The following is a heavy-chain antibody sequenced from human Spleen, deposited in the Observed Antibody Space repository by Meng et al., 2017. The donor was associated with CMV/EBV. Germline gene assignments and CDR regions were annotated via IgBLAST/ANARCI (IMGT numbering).Heavy chain of an antibody. CDR1: GFTFSSFS. D-gene: IGHD3-22*01. CDR3: ARDYYNSSVWGGFDP. V-gene: IGHV3-21*01. J-gene: IGHJ5*02. Sequence: GESLKISCAASGFTFSSFSMNWVRQAPGRGLEWVASISTTSSLIYYADSVRGRFTISRDNAKNSLYLQMNSLRAEDTAIYYCARDYYNSSVWGGFDPWGQGTLVTVSS. CDR2: ISTTSSLI.